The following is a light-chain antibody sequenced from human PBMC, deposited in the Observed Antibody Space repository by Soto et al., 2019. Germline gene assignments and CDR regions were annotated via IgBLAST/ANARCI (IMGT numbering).Light chain of an antibody. J-gene: IGKJ1*01. V-gene: IGKV1-6*01. CDR1: QGIRND. CDR3: LQDYNYPRT. CDR2: AAS. Sequence: AIQMTQSPSSLSASVGDRVTITCRASQGIRNDLGWYQQKPGKAPKLLIYAASSLQSGVPSRFSGSGSDTDFTLTINSLQPEDFATYYCLQDYNYPRTFGQGTKVEIK.